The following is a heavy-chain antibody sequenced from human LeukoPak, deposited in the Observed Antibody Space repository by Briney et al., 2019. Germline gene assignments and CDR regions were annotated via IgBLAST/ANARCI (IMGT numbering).Heavy chain of an antibody. J-gene: IGHJ4*02. CDR2: ISAYNGNT. CDR3: ARSYGSGSYYPPPLHFDY. D-gene: IGHD3-10*01. V-gene: IGHV1-18*01. Sequence: ASVKVSCKASGYTFTSYGISWVRQAPGQGLEWMGWISAYNGNTNYAQKLQGRVTMTTDTSTSTAYMELRSLRSDDTAVYYCARSYGSGSYYPPPLHFDYWGQGTLVTVSS. CDR1: GYTFTSYG.